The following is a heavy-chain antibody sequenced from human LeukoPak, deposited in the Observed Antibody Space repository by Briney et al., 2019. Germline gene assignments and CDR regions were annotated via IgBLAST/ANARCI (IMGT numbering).Heavy chain of an antibody. Sequence: SVKVSCKASGGTFSSYAVSWVRQAPGQGLEWMGRIIPILGIANYAQKFQGRVTITADKSTSTAYMELSSLRSEDTAVYYCARDETSGDYWGQGTLVTVSS. V-gene: IGHV1-69*04. CDR2: IIPILGIA. J-gene: IGHJ4*02. CDR3: ARDETSGDY. D-gene: IGHD3-10*01. CDR1: GGTFSSYA.